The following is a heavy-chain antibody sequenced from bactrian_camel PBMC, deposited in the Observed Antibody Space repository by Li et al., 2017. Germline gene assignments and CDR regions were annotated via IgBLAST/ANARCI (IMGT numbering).Heavy chain of an antibody. V-gene: IGHV3S54*01. J-gene: IGHJ4*01. CDR2: IYTGFGST. D-gene: IGHD6*01. CDR1: SITDGIDA. Sequence: HVQLVESGGGSVQAGQSLRLSCAASSITDGIDAMAWFRQAPGKEREGIATIYTGFGSTFYANSVKGRFTVSLDKAKNTLYLQMNSLKPEDTAMYYCAAVSLGSNWFVPHPYLHFGGQGTQVTVS. CDR3: AAVSLGSNWFVPHPYLHF.